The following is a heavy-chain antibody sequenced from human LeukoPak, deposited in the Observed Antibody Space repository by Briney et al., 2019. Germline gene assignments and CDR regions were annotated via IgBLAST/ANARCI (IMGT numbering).Heavy chain of an antibody. CDR1: GFTFSNYW. J-gene: IGHJ4*02. D-gene: IGHD6-13*01. CDR3: ASFGHSWFNDY. CDR2: INSDGSYT. V-gene: IGHV3-74*01. Sequence: GGSLRLSCAASGFTFSNYWMHWVRQAPEKGLVWVSRINSDGSYTTYADSVKGRFTISRDNAKNTLFLQMNSLRAEDTAVYYCASFGHSWFNDYWGQGTPVTVSS.